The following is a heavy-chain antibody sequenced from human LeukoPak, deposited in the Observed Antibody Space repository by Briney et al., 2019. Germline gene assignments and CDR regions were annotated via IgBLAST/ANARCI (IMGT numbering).Heavy chain of an antibody. Sequence: SETLSLTCTVSGGSISSGDYYWSWIRQPPGKGLEWIGYIYYGGSTYYNPSLKSRVTISVDTSKNQFSLKLSSVTAADTAVYYCARGDYSNYVGYWGQGTLVTVSS. J-gene: IGHJ4*02. D-gene: IGHD4-4*01. CDR2: IYYGGST. CDR3: ARGDYSNYVGY. V-gene: IGHV4-30-4*01. CDR1: GGSISSGDYY.